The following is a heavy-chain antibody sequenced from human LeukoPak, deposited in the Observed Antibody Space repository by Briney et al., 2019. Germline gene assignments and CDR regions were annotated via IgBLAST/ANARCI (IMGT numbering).Heavy chain of an antibody. V-gene: IGHV3-30-3*01. D-gene: IGHD6-19*01. CDR3: ARGGYSSGWTWGY. CDR1: GFTFSSYA. Sequence: PGRSLRLSCAASGFTFSSYAMHWVRQAPGKGLEWVAVISYDGSNKYYADSVKGRFTISRDNSKNTLYLQMNSLRAEDTAVYYCARGGYSSGWTWGYWGQGTLVTVSS. J-gene: IGHJ4*02. CDR2: ISYDGSNK.